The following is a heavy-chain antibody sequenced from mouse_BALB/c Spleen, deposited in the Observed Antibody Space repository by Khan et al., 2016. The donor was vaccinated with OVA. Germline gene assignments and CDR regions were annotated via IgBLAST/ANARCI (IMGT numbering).Heavy chain of an antibody. CDR2: ISSTGSYT. Sequence: EVQGVESGGGLVKPGGSLKLSCEVSGFAFNSYDMSWVRQTPEKRLEWVATISSTGSYTYYPGSVKGRFTISRDTARNTLYLLMSRLRSEDTALYYCTRPTYYGNPWFTYWGQGTLVTVSA. CDR3: TRPTYYGNPWFTY. J-gene: IGHJ3*01. D-gene: IGHD2-10*01. CDR1: GFAFNSYD. V-gene: IGHV5-9*02.